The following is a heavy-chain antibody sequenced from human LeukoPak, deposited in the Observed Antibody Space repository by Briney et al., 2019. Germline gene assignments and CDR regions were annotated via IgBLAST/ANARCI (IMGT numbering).Heavy chain of an antibody. CDR3: ARDYHLGYCSSTSCSDAFDI. V-gene: IGHV3-21*01. CDR2: ISSSSSYI. J-gene: IGHJ3*02. D-gene: IGHD2-2*01. CDR1: GFTFSSYS. Sequence: PGGSLRLSCAASGFTFSSYSMNWVRQAPGKGLEWVSSISSSSSYIYYADSVKGRFTISRDNAKNSLYLQMNSLRAEDTAVYYCARDYHLGYCSSTSCSDAFDIRGQGTMVTVSS.